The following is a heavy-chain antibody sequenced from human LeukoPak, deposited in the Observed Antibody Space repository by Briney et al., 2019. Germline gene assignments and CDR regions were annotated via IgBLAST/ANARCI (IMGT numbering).Heavy chain of an antibody. CDR1: GYTFTGYY. CDR3: ARDPGSGYSFLYYFDY. V-gene: IGHV1-2*02. Sequence: GASVKVSCKASGYTFTGYYIHWVRQAPGQGLEWMGWINPNSGGTNYAQKFQGRVTMTRDTSISTANMELSRLRFDDTAVYYCARDPGSGYSFLYYFDYWGQGTLVTVSS. CDR2: INPNSGGT. J-gene: IGHJ4*02. D-gene: IGHD5-18*01.